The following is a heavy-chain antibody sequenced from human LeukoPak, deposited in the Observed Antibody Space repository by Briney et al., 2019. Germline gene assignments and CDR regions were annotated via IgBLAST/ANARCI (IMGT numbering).Heavy chain of an antibody. CDR2: INPNSGGT. D-gene: IGHD2-21*02. CDR1: GYTLTELS. Sequence: ASVKVSCKVSGYTLTELSMHWVRQAPGKGLEWMGWINPNSGGTNYAQKFQGRVTMTRDTSISTAYMELSRLRSDDTAVYYCASGGTYCGGDCPYYFDYWGQGTLVTVSS. J-gene: IGHJ4*02. CDR3: ASGGTYCGGDCPYYFDY. V-gene: IGHV1-2*02.